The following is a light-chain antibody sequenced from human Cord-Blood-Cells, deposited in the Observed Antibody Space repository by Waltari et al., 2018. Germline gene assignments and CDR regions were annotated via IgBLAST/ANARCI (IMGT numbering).Light chain of an antibody. CDR2: KAS. J-gene: IGKJ1*01. CDR1: QSSSSW. Sequence: DIQMTQSPSTLSASVGDRVTITCRASQSSSSWLAWYQQKPGKAPKLLIYKASSLESGVPSRVSGSGSWTEFTLTISSLQPDDFATYYCQQYNSYSWTFGQGTKVEIK. CDR3: QQYNSYSWT. V-gene: IGKV1-5*03.